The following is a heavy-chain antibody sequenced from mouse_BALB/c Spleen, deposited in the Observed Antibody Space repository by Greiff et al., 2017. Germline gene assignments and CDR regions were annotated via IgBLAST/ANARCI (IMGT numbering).Heavy chain of an antibody. Sequence: DVQLQESGPGLVKPSQSLSLTCTVTGYSITSDYAWNWIRQFPGNKLEWMGYISYSGSTSYNPSLKSRISITRDTSKNQFFLQLNSVTTEDTATYYCARSVYDYWYYFDYWGQGTTLTVSS. CDR1: GYSITSDYA. V-gene: IGHV3-2*02. D-gene: IGHD2-4*01. CDR3: ARSVYDYWYYFDY. CDR2: ISYSGST. J-gene: IGHJ2*01.